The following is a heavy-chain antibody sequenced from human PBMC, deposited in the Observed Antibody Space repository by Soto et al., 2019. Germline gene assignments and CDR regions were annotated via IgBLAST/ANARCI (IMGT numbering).Heavy chain of an antibody. CDR2: VNDRGNT. D-gene: IGHD4-4*01. J-gene: IGHJ5*02. CDR3: ARQEDYKRGLGFDP. CDR1: GGSITRSSYF. Sequence: PSETLSLTCSVSGGSITRSSYFWSWIRKPPGKGLEWIGSVNDRGNTDYKSSLKSRVTISVDTSKSQFSLTLRGVTAADTGFYYCARQEDYKRGLGFDPWGRGTLVTVSS. V-gene: IGHV4-39*01.